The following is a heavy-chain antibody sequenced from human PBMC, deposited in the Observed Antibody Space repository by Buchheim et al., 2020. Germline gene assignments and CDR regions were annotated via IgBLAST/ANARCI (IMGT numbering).Heavy chain of an antibody. D-gene: IGHD2-15*01. CDR2: IVVGSGNT. Sequence: QMQLVQSGPEVKKPGTSVKVSCKASGFTFTSSAMQWVRQARGQRLEWIGWIVVGSGNTNYAQKFQERDTITRDMSTSTACMELSSLRSEDTAVYYCAAYFGAYCSGGSCYSDYYYGMDVWGQGTT. CDR3: AAYFGAYCSGGSCYSDYYYGMDV. J-gene: IGHJ6*02. CDR1: GFTFTSSA. V-gene: IGHV1-58*02.